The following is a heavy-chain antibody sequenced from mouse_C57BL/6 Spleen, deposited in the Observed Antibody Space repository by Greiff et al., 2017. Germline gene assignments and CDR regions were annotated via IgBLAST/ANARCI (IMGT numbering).Heavy chain of an antibody. CDR1: GYTFTSYW. V-gene: IGHV1-7*01. J-gene: IGHJ3*01. CDR3: ARGYYSNYVGFAY. D-gene: IGHD2-5*01. CDR2: INPSSGYT. Sequence: QVHVKQSGAELAKPGASVKLSCKASGYTFTSYWMHWVKQRPGQGLEWIGYINPSSGYTKYNQKFKDKATLTADKSSSTAYMQLSSLTYEDSAVYYCARGYYSNYVGFAYWGQGTLVTVSA.